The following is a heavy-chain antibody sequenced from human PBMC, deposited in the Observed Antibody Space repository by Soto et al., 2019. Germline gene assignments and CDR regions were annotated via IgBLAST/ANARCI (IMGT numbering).Heavy chain of an antibody. Sequence: VGSLMLSGSASGFTFSSYSMNWVRQAPGQGLEWVSSISSSSSYIYSADSVKGRFTISRDNAKNSLYLQMNSLRAEDTAVYYCARSDYGDYVAFDIWGQGTMVTVSS. V-gene: IGHV3-21*01. D-gene: IGHD4-17*01. CDR2: ISSSSSYI. CDR3: ARSDYGDYVAFDI. CDR1: GFTFSSYS. J-gene: IGHJ3*02.